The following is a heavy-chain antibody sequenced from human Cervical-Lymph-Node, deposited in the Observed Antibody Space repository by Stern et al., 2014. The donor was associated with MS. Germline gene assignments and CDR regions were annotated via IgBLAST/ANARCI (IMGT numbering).Heavy chain of an antibody. Sequence: VQLEESGSEVKKPGASVKVSCKASEYTHNNYLIHWVRQAPGQRPDWKGGINPSGATNYAQKVQDRVTMTTDASTSTFYMELSRLRSEDTAVYYCAVRYCSGGRCYSVPDVWGQGTTVIVSS. V-gene: IGHV1-46*02. CDR1: EYTHNNYL. D-gene: IGHD2-15*01. J-gene: IGHJ6*02. CDR2: INPSGAT. CDR3: AVRYCSGGRCYSVPDV.